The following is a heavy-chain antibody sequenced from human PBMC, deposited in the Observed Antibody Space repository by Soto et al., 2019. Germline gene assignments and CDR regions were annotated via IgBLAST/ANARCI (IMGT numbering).Heavy chain of an antibody. CDR1: GYTFTRYG. CDR2: INTYKGNT. J-gene: IGHJ6*02. CDR3: AMVDVYVTPSPQDV. D-gene: IGHD3-16*01. Sequence: QVQLVQSGAEVKNPGASVKVSCKASGYTFTRYGIGWARQAPGQGLEWMGWINTYKGNTNNAENVQSRVTLTTNTSTSTAYMELRSLRSNDTAIYYCAMVDVYVTPSPQDVWGQGTTVIVSS. V-gene: IGHV1-18*01.